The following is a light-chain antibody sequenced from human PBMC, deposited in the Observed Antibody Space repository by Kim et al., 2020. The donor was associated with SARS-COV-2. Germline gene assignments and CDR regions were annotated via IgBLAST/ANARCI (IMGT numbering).Light chain of an antibody. V-gene: IGLV2-14*03. J-gene: IGLJ1*01. CDR2: DVN. CDR3: SSYTSISTSV. Sequence: GQSITISCTGTSRDVGGYNYVSCYQQHPGKAPKLMIYDVNKLPSGVSNRFSGSKSGNTASLTISGLQAEDEADYYCSSYTSISTSVFGTGTKFTVL. CDR1: SRDVGGYNY.